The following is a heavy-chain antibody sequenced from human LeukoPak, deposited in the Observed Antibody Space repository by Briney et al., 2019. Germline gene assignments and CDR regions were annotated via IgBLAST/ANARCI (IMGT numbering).Heavy chain of an antibody. V-gene: IGHV4-4*07. CDR3: ARDYRPGTTGTTGLYYFDY. CDR1: GGSISSYY. J-gene: IGHJ4*02. Sequence: PSETLSLTCTVSGGSISSYYWSWIRQPAGKGLEWIGRIYTSGSTNYNPSLKSRVTMSVDTSKNQFSLKLSSVTAADTAVYYCARDYRPGTTGTTGLYYFDYWGQGTLVTVSS. D-gene: IGHD1-1*01. CDR2: IYTSGST.